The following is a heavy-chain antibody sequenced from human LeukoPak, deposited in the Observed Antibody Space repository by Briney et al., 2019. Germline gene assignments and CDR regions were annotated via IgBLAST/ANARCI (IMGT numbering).Heavy chain of an antibody. V-gene: IGHV3-66*01. CDR2: IYSGGST. Sequence: GGSLRLSCAASGFTVSSNYMRWVRQAPGKGLEWVSVIYSGGSTYYADSVKGRFTISRDNSKNTLYLQMNSLRAEDTAVYYCARGPSPGTTGTTEGGGMDVWGQGTTVTVSS. CDR3: ARGPSPGTTGTTEGGGMDV. D-gene: IGHD1-1*01. CDR1: GFTVSSNY. J-gene: IGHJ6*02.